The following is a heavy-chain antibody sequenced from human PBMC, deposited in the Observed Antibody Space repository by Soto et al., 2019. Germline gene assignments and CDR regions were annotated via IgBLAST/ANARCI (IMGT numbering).Heavy chain of an antibody. J-gene: IGHJ4*02. CDR2: IYRTGST. CDR1: GGSFTSNNW. V-gene: IGHV4-4*02. Sequence: QVQLQESGPGLVKPSGTLSLTCAVSGGSFTSNNWWTWARQPPGQGLEWIGEIYRTGSTNYNPSLMSRVTISLDKSENQFPLKVTSLTAADTAVYYCASRDPGTSVDYWGQGTLVTVSS. D-gene: IGHD1-7*01. CDR3: ASRDPGTSVDY.